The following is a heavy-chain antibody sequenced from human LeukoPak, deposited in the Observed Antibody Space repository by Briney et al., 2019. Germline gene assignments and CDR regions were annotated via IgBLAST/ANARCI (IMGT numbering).Heavy chain of an antibody. Sequence: PSETLSLTCAVYGGSFSGYYWSWIRQPPGKGLEWIGEINHSGSTNYNPSLKSRVTISVDTSKNQFSLKLSSVTAADTAVYYCATFRVVGATEDAFDIWGQGTMVTVSS. CDR2: INHSGST. D-gene: IGHD1-26*01. V-gene: IGHV4-34*01. CDR3: ATFRVVGATEDAFDI. J-gene: IGHJ3*02. CDR1: GGSFSGYY.